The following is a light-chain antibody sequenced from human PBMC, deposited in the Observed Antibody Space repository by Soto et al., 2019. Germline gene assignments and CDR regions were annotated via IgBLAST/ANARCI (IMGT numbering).Light chain of an antibody. Sequence: EIVMTQSPATLSVSPGERATVSCRASQSVSSNLAWYQQKPGQAPRLIIYGASTRATGIPARFSGSGSGTELTLTIGSLQSEDFAVYHCQQYNSWPRTFGQGTKLEIK. CDR1: QSVSSN. CDR3: QQYNSWPRT. CDR2: GAS. J-gene: IGKJ2*01. V-gene: IGKV3-15*01.